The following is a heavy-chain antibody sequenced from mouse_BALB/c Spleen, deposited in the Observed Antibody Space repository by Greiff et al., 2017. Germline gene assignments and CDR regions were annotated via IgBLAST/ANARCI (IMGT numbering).Heavy chain of an antibody. CDR3: ARRGELSGYFDY. CDR2: ISYDGSN. CDR1: GYSITSGYY. Sequence: EVKLMESGPGLVKPSQSLSLTCSVTGYSITSGYYWNWIRQFPGNKLEWMGYISYDGSNNYNPSLKNRISITRDTSKNQFFLKLNSVTTEDTATYYCARRGELSGYFDYWGQGTTLTVSS. J-gene: IGHJ2*01. V-gene: IGHV3-6*02. D-gene: IGHD1-1*02.